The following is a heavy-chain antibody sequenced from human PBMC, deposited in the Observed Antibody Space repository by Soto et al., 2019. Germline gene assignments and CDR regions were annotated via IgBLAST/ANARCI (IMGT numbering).Heavy chain of an antibody. J-gene: IGHJ5*02. V-gene: IGHV4-31*03. CDR1: GAALNSGNYY. CDR2: IYVTGAV. D-gene: IGHD6-13*01. CDR3: TRDASRDSSARGWFDP. Sequence: SETLSLTCSVSGAALNSGNYYWSWIRQVPGKGLEWIGHIYVTGAVDYNPSLRDRITISQDTSERQFSLNLRLVTAEDTAVYYCTRDASRDSSARGWFDPWGPGTLVTVSS.